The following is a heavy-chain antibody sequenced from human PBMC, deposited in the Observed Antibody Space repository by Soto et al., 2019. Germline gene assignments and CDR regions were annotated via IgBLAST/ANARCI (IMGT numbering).Heavy chain of an antibody. CDR2: IYFSGST. V-gene: IGHV4-61*08. CDR3: ASAAEQLLIQPNLDY. D-gene: IGHD5-18*01. Sequence: QVQLQESGPGLVKPSETLSLTCTVSGDSVSSSGYYWSWIRQPPGKGLEWIGYIYFSGSTNYNPSLKSRVTISAAPSKTQFSLKLTSVPAPDTAVYYCASAAEQLLIQPNLDYWGQGTLVTVSA. J-gene: IGHJ4*02. CDR1: GDSVSSSGYY.